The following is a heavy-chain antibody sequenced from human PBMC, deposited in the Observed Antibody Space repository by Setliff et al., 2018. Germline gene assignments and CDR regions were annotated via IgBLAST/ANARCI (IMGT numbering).Heavy chain of an antibody. CDR2: IIPILGIA. Sequence: SVKVSYKASGGTFSSYAISWVRQAPGQGLEWMGGIIPILGIANYAQKFQGRVTITADKSTSTAYMELSSLRSEDTAVYYCARVVSGDYYDSSASIYYFDYWGQGTLVTVSS. J-gene: IGHJ4*02. V-gene: IGHV1-69*10. CDR3: ARVVSGDYYDSSASIYYFDY. D-gene: IGHD3-22*01. CDR1: GGTFSSYA.